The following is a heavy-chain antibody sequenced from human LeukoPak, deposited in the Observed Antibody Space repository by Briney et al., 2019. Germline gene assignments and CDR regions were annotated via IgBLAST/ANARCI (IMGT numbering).Heavy chain of an antibody. CDR2: IKQDGSDK. V-gene: IGHV3-7*02. D-gene: IGHD1-1*01. Sequence: PGGSLRLSCAASGFTLSSYWMGWVRQAPGKGLERVANIKQDGSDKYYVDSVKGRFTISRDNAKNSLSLQMNSLRADDTAVYYCARYAYNPSHFDSWGQGTLVTVSS. CDR1: GFTLSSYW. J-gene: IGHJ4*02. CDR3: ARYAYNPSHFDS.